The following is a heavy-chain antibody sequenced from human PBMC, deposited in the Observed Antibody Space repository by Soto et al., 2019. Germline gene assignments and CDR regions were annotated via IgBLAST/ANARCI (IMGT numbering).Heavy chain of an antibody. CDR1: GYTFTSYA. V-gene: IGHV1-3*01. CDR2: INAGNGNT. D-gene: IGHD1-26*01. Sequence: GASVKVSCKASGYTFTSYAMHWVRQAPGQRLEWMGWINAGNGNTKYSQKFQGRVTITRDTSASTAYMELSSLRSEDTAVYYCARGASTIIVGATAFDYWGQGTLVTVSS. J-gene: IGHJ4*02. CDR3: ARGASTIIVGATAFDY.